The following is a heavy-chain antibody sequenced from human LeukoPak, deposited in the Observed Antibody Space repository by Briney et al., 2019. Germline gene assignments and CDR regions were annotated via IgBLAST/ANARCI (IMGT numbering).Heavy chain of an antibody. CDR1: GFTFSSYC. J-gene: IGHJ5*02. CDR2: INSDGSST. V-gene: IGHV3-74*01. CDR3: ARGCGYCSGGSRYAGWFDP. Sequence: PGGSLRLSCAASGFTFSSYCMHWVRQAPGKGLVWVSRINSDGSSTSYADSVKGRFTVSRDNAKNTLYLQMNSLRAEDTAVYYCARGCGYCSGGSRYAGWFDPWGQGTLVTVSS. D-gene: IGHD2-15*01.